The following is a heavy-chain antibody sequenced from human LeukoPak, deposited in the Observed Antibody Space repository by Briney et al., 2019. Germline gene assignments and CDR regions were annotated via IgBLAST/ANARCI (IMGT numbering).Heavy chain of an antibody. D-gene: IGHD6-6*01. CDR2: IYYSGST. J-gene: IGHJ6*03. V-gene: IGHV4-59*01. CDR1: GGSISSYY. CDR3: ASNEGGSSPPLHHYMDV. Sequence: SETLSLTCTVSGGSISSYYWSWIRQPPGKGLEWIGYIYYSGSTNYNPSLKSRVTISVDTSKNQFSLKLSSVTAADTAVYYCASNEGGSSPPLHHYMDVWGKGTTVTVSS.